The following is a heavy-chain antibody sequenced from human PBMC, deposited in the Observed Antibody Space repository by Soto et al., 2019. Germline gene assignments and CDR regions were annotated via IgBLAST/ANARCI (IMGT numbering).Heavy chain of an antibody. CDR1: GFTFNTYA. V-gene: IGHV3-23*01. J-gene: IGHJ4*02. CDR3: AKGRGGSGSLTPRVDF. D-gene: IGHD3-10*01. Sequence: EVQLLESGGGMVQPGGSLRLSCAASGFTFNTYARTWVRQAPGKGLEGVSAISGGGDTTSYADSVKGRFTVSRDGSKNTLYLQMSSLRAEDTALYYCAKGRGGSGSLTPRVDFWGQGTLVTVSS. CDR2: ISGGGDTT.